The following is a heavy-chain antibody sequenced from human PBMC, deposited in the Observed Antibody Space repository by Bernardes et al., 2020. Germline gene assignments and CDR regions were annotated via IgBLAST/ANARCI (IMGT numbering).Heavy chain of an antibody. D-gene: IGHD6-19*01. V-gene: IGHV3-33*01. CDR3: AREVYDSSGWYTGYYYYYMDV. CDR2: IWYDGSNK. Sequence: GGSLRLSCAASGFTFSSYGMHWVRQAPGKGLEWVAVIWYDGSNKYYADSVKGRFTISRDNSKNTLYLQMNSLRAEDTAVYYCAREVYDSSGWYTGYYYYYMDVWGKGTTVTVSS. J-gene: IGHJ6*03. CDR1: GFTFSSYG.